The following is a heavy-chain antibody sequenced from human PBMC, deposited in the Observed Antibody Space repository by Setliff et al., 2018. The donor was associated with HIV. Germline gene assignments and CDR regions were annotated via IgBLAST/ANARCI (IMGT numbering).Heavy chain of an antibody. CDR2: ISSSSSYI. CDR1: GFTFSSYS. J-gene: IGHJ4*02. CDR3: ARGSGYYYFDN. V-gene: IGHV3-21*01. D-gene: IGHD3-22*01. Sequence: GVLRLSCAASGFTFSSYSMNWVRQAPGKGLEWVSSISSSSSYIYYADSVKGRFTISRDNAKNSLYLQMNSLRAEDTAVYYCARGSGYYYFDNWGQGALVTVSS.